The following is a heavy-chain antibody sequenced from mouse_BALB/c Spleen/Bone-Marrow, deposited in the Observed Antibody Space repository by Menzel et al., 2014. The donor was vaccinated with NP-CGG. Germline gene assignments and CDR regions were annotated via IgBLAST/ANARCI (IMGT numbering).Heavy chain of an antibody. V-gene: IGHV1-14*01. Sequence: EVQLQQSGPELVKPGASVKMSCKASGYTFTNYVMHWVKQKPGQGLEWIGYISPYNDGTKYNEKFKGKATLTSDKSSSTAYMELSSLTSEDSAVYYCARYPDYYGSSYAMDYWGQGTSVTVSS. J-gene: IGHJ4*01. CDR1: GYTFTNYV. CDR2: ISPYNDGT. CDR3: ARYPDYYGSSYAMDY. D-gene: IGHD1-1*01.